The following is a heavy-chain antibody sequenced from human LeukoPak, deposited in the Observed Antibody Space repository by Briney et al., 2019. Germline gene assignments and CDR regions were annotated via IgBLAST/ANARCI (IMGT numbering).Heavy chain of an antibody. J-gene: IGHJ6*02. Sequence: SETLSLTCTVSGGSISSGGYHWSWIRQHPGKGLEWIGYIYYSGSTYYNPSLKSRVTISVDTSKNQFSLKLSSVTAADTAVYYCARVAGTYYYGMDVWGQGTTVTVSS. CDR2: IYYSGST. V-gene: IGHV4-31*03. CDR1: GGSISSGGYH. CDR3: ARVAGTYYYGMDV. D-gene: IGHD6-19*01.